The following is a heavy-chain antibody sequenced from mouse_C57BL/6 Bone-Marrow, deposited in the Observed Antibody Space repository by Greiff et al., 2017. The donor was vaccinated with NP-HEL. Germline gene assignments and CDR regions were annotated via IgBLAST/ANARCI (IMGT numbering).Heavy chain of an antibody. Sequence: VQLQQSGAELARPGASVKLSCKASGYTFTSYGISWVKQRTGQGLEWIGEIYPRSGNTYYNEKFKGKATLTADKSSSTAYMERRSLTSEDSAVYFCAREGGIRYFNVWGTGTTVTVSS. CDR1: GYTFTSYG. CDR3: AREGGIRYFNV. J-gene: IGHJ1*03. V-gene: IGHV1-81*01. CDR2: IYPRSGNT.